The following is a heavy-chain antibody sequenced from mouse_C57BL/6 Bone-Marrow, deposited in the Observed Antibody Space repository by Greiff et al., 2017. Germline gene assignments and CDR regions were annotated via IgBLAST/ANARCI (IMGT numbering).Heavy chain of an antibody. CDR3: ARDYYGSRDYAMDY. V-gene: IGHV1-52*01. D-gene: IGHD1-1*01. CDR1: GYTFTSYW. Sequence: VQLQQPGAELVRPGSSVKLSCKASGYTFTSYWMHWVKQRPIQGLEWIGNIDPSDSETHYNQKFKDKATLTVDKSSSTAYMQLSSLTSEDSAVYYCARDYYGSRDYAMDYWGQGTSVTVSS. CDR2: IDPSDSET. J-gene: IGHJ4*01.